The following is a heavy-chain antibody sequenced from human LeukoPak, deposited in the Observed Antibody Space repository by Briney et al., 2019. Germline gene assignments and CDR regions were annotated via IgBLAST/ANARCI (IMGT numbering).Heavy chain of an antibody. V-gene: IGHV3-23*01. J-gene: IGHJ4*02. CDR1: GFTFSTYA. D-gene: IGHD3-16*01. Sequence: PGGSLRLSCAASGFTFSTYAMNWVRQAPGKGLEWVSAISGGGGSTYYADSVKGRFTISRDNSKNTLYLQMNSLRAEDTAVYYCAKDRDSPRAGGSFDYWGQGTLVTVSS. CDR2: ISGGGGST. CDR3: AKDRDSPRAGGSFDY.